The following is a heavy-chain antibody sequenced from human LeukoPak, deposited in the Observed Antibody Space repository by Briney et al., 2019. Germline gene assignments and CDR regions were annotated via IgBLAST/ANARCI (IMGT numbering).Heavy chain of an antibody. V-gene: IGHV1-46*01. D-gene: IGHD2-2*01. J-gene: IGHJ3*02. CDR3: AREPSSTSHNAFDI. CDR1: GYTFTSYY. CDR2: INPSGGST. Sequence: GASVTVSCKASGYTFTSYYMHWVRQAPGPGLEWMGIINPSGGSTYYAQKFQGRVTMTRDTSTCTVYMELSSRRSEDTAVYYCAREPSSTSHNAFDIWGQGTMVTVSS.